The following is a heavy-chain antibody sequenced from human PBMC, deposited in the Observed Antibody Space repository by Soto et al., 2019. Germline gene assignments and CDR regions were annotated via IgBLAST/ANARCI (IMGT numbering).Heavy chain of an antibody. J-gene: IGHJ6*03. V-gene: IGHV1-3*01. D-gene: IGHD4-17*01. CDR1: GYTFTSYA. CDR2: INAGNGNT. Sequence: ASVKVSCKASGYTFTSYAMHWVRQAPGQRLEWMGWINAGNGNTKYSQKFQGRVTITRDTSASTAYMELSSLRSEDTAVYYCARDRLPHDYGDYGGYYYMDVWGKGTTVTVSS. CDR3: ARDRLPHDYGDYGGYYYMDV.